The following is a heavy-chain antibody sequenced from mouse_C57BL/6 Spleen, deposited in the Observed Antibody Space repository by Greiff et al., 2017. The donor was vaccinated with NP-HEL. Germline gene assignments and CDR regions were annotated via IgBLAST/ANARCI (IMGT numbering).Heavy chain of an antibody. J-gene: IGHJ2*01. Sequence: VQLQQSGPELVKPGASVKMSCKASGYTFTDYNMHWVKQSHGKSLEWIGYINPNNGGTSYNQKFKGKATLTVNKSSSTAYMELRSLTSEDSAVYYGAGRRLYDGYDEAYFDYWGQGTTLTVSS. CDR3: AGRRLYDGYDEAYFDY. CDR1: GYTFTDYN. V-gene: IGHV1-22*01. D-gene: IGHD2-3*01. CDR2: INPNNGGT.